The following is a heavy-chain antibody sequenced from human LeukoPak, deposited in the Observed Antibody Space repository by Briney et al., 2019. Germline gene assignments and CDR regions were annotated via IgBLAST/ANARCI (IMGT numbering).Heavy chain of an antibody. D-gene: IGHD3-22*01. CDR3: ARDMRHYRYYESDEYYFNFEY. Sequence: GSVTVSFTASGYIFTSYGLSWVRQAPGQGLEWMGWISANNGHTHYAQKFQGRVPITRDMSTSAVDIELRSLRSDDTAVYYCARDMRHYRYYESDEYYFNFEYWGQGTLVTVSS. CDR2: ISANNGHT. CDR1: GYIFTSYG. V-gene: IGHV1-18*01. J-gene: IGHJ4*02.